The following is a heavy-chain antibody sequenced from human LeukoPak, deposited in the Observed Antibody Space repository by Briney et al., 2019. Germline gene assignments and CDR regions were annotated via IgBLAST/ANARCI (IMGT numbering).Heavy chain of an antibody. CDR1: GGSISSYY. V-gene: IGHV4-59*08. D-gene: IGHD4-23*01. CDR3: ARHGGGYYFDY. J-gene: IGHJ4*02. CDR2: IYYSGST. Sequence: SETLSLTCTVSGGSISSYYWSWIRQPPGKGLEWIGYIYYSGSTNYNPSLKSRVTISVDTSKNQFSLKLSSVTAADTAVYHCARHGGGYYFDYWGQGTLVTVSS.